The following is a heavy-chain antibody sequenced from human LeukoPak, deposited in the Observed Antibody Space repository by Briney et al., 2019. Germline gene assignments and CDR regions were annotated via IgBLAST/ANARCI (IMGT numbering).Heavy chain of an antibody. V-gene: IGHV1-18*01. D-gene: IGHD2-15*01. CDR1: GYTFTSYG. CDR3: ARDKFKGTWDGYCSGGSCYSFDY. Sequence: ASVKVSCKASGYTFTSYGISWVRQAPGQGLEWMGWISAYNGNTNYAQKLQGRVTMTTDTSTSTAYMELRSLRSDDTAVYYCARDKFKGTWDGYCSGGSCYSFDYWGQGTLVTVSS. CDR2: ISAYNGNT. J-gene: IGHJ4*02.